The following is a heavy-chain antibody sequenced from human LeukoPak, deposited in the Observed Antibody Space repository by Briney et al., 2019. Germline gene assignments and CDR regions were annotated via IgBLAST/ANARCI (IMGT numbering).Heavy chain of an antibody. CDR3: ARDRAGLAAYRPGDAFDI. D-gene: IGHD6-13*01. CDR1: GYTFTSYG. V-gene: IGHV1-69*13. Sequence: SVKVSCKASGYTFTSYGISGVRQAPGQGLEWMGGIIPIFGTANYAQKFQGRVTITADESTSTAYMELSSLRSEDTAVYYCARDRAGLAAYRPGDAFDIWGQGTMVTVSS. J-gene: IGHJ3*02. CDR2: IIPIFGTA.